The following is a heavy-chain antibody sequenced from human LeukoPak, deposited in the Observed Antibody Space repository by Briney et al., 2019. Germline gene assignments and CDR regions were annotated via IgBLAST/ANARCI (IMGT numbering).Heavy chain of an antibody. CDR2: IWYDGSNK. Sequence: GGSLRLSCAASGFTFSSYGMHWVRQAPGKGLEWVAVIWYDGSNKYYADSMKGRFTISRDNSKNTLYLQMNSLRAEDTAVYYCARDPPYYYDSSGTLDYWGQGTPVTVSS. V-gene: IGHV3-33*01. D-gene: IGHD3-22*01. CDR3: ARDPPYYYDSSGTLDY. CDR1: GFTFSSYG. J-gene: IGHJ4*02.